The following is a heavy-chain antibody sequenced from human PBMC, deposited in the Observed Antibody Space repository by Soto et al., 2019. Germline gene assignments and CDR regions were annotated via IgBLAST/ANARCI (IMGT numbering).Heavy chain of an antibody. CDR3: AKDLEYSSSHATYDAFDI. V-gene: IGHV3-23*01. CDR1: GFTFSSYA. D-gene: IGHD6-13*01. CDR2: ISGSGGST. Sequence: GVLRLSCAASGFTFSSYAMSWVRQAPGKGLEWVSAISGSGGSTYYADSVKGRFTISRDNSKNTLYLQMNSPRAEDTAVYYCAKDLEYSSSHATYDAFDIWGQGTMVTVSS. J-gene: IGHJ3*02.